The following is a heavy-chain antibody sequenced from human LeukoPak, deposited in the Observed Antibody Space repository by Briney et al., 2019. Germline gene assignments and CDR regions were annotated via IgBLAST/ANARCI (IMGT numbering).Heavy chain of an antibody. D-gene: IGHD5/OR15-5a*01. J-gene: IGHJ5*02. Sequence: GGSLRLSCAASGFTFSDYYMSWIRQAPGKGLEWISHISSSGSNIYYADSVKGRFTISRDNGKNSMYLQMNSLRAEDTAAYYCARASGSTRVVWFDPWGQGTLVTVSS. CDR2: ISSSGSNI. CDR1: GFTFSDYY. CDR3: ARASGSTRVVWFDP. V-gene: IGHV3-11*04.